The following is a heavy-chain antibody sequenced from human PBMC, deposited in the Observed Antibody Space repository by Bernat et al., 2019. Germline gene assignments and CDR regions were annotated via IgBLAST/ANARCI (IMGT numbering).Heavy chain of an antibody. CDR3: AKDLGYCSGGSCYGYDAFDI. D-gene: IGHD2-15*01. CDR1: GFTFDDYA. CDR2: ISGDGGST. Sequence: EVQLVESGGGVVQPGGSLRLSCAASGFTFDDYAMHWVRQAPWKGLEWVSLISGDGGSTYYADSVKGRFTISRDNSKNSLYLQMNSLRTEDTALYYCAKDLGYCSGGSCYGYDAFDIWGQGTMVTVSS. V-gene: IGHV3-43*02. J-gene: IGHJ3*02.